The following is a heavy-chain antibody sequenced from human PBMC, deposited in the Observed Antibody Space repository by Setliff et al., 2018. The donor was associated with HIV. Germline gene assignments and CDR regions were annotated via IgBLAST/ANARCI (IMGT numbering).Heavy chain of an antibody. Sequence: SETLSLTCTVSGGSMNSDSYSWTWLRQPAGKGPELIGHIYVGGSVIYNPSLASRVTISMVPSKNQFSLDLSSVTAADTAKYYCARAKTIGSSALFLDPWGQGTPVTSPQ. CDR2: IYVGGSV. CDR3: ARAKTIGSSALFLDP. V-gene: IGHV4-61*09. CDR1: GGSMNSDSYS. J-gene: IGHJ5*02. D-gene: IGHD3-3*01.